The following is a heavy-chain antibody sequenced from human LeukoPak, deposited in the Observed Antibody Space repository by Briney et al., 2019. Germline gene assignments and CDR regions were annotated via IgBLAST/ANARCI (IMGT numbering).Heavy chain of an antibody. Sequence: GGSLRLSCAASGFTFSSYGMSWVRQAPGKGLEWVSSISSSGGRTYFADSVKGRFTISRDNSKNTLYLQMNSLRAEDTAVYYCTSTTRWVYYYYMDVWGKGTTVTISS. D-gene: IGHD1-1*01. V-gene: IGHV3-23*01. CDR1: GFTFSSYG. J-gene: IGHJ6*03. CDR3: TSTTRWVYYYYMDV. CDR2: ISSSGGRT.